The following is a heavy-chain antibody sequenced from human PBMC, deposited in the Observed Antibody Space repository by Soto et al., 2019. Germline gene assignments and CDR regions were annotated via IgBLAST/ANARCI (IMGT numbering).Heavy chain of an antibody. D-gene: IGHD5-18*01. CDR3: ASGIQLWLRRINNGYSG. CDR1: GGTFSTYA. CDR2: IIPMFGTA. Sequence: QVQLVQSGAEVKKPESSVKVSCKAPGGTFSTYAISWVRQAPGQGLEWMGGIIPMFGTANYAQRFQDSVTITADEYTNTVYMELSSLRSEDTAVYFCASGIQLWLRRINNGYSGWGQGTLVTVSS. V-gene: IGHV1-69*12. J-gene: IGHJ4*02.